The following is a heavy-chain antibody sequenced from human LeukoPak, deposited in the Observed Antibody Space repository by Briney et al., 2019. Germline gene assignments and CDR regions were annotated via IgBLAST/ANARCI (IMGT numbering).Heavy chain of an antibody. CDR1: GPPFNQYY. CDR2: ITTRCSTI. Sequence: GGSLSLFCTASGPPFNQYYMSWIPQARGKALVAVLYITTRCSTIYYADSVKGRFTISRDNAKNSLYLQMNSLRAEDAAVYYCARAVSPTDCNNLRCYFCDKWGQGTLVTVSS. J-gene: IGHJ4*02. D-gene: IGHD2/OR15-2a*01. CDR3: ARAVSPTDCNNLRCYFCDK. V-gene: IGHV3-11*04.